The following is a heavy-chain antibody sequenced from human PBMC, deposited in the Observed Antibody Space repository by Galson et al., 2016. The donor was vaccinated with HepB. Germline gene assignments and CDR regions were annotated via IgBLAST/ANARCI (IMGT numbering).Heavy chain of an antibody. CDR1: GYTFTSYG. D-gene: IGHD3-3*01. J-gene: IGHJ1*01. Sequence: SVKVSCKASGYTFTSYGIIWVRQAPGQGLEWMGWISGYNGNTNYAQKFQGRVTMTAETSTSTAYMEVRSLRADDTAVYYCERDKYDFWSGTSGLEYFQHWGQGTMVTVSS. V-gene: IGHV1-18*01. CDR3: ERDKYDFWSGTSGLEYFQH. CDR2: ISGYNGNT.